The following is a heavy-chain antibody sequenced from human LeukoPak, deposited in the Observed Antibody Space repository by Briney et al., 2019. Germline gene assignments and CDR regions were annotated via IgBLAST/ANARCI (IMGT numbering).Heavy chain of an antibody. Sequence: ASVKVSCKASGYTFTNYDINWVRQATGQGLEWMGYMNPNGGNTGYAQKFQGRVTITKNTSISTAYMELSSLRSEDTAVYYCAREGFDYWGQGTLVTVSS. CDR3: AREGFDY. CDR1: GYTFTNYD. V-gene: IGHV1-8*03. CDR2: MNPNGGNT. J-gene: IGHJ4*02.